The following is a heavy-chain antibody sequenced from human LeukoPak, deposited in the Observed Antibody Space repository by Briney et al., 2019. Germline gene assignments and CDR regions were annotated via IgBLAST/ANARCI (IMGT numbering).Heavy chain of an antibody. D-gene: IGHD1-26*01. Sequence: GGPLRLPCAASGFTFSSYSMNWVRRAPGKALEGVSSISSSSSYICYADSAKGRFNVSRDNSKNTVYLQMSSLRAEDTAIYYCVKELRTPASGFDYWGQGTLVTVSS. CDR1: GFTFSSYS. V-gene: IGHV3-21*01. J-gene: IGHJ4*02. CDR2: ISSSSSYI. CDR3: VKELRTPASGFDY.